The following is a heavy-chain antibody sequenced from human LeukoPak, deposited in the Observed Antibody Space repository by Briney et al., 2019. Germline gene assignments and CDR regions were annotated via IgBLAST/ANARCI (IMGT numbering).Heavy chain of an antibody. CDR1: GYTFTSYD. CDR3: ARVYSSSWYPSYGMDV. CDR2: MNPNSGNT. V-gene: IGHV1-8*02. Sequence: ASVKVSCKASGYTFTSYDINWVRQATGQGLEWMGWMNPNSGNTGYAQKFQGRVTMTRNTSISTAYMELSSLRSEDTAVYYCARVYSSSWYPSYGMDVWGQGTTVTVSS. D-gene: IGHD6-13*01. J-gene: IGHJ6*02.